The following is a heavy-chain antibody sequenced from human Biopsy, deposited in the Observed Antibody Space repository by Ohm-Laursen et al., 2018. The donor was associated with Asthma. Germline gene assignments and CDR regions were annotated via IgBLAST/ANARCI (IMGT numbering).Heavy chain of an antibody. J-gene: IGHJ4*02. CDR1: GFILSNYD. V-gene: IGHV3-30*18. CDR2: LSYNGNNK. D-gene: IGHD2-21*01. CDR3: AKDERSYYGSDSKYMQPVPLGD. Sequence: RSLRLSCAASGFILSNYDMHWVRQAPGKGLEWVAVLSYNGNNKYYADSVRGRFTISRDDSKNTLYLQMNSLTAEDTAVYHCAKDERSYYGSDSKYMQPVPLGDWGQGTLVIVSA.